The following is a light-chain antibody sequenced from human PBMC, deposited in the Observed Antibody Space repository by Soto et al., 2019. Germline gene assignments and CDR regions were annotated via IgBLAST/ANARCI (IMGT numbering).Light chain of an antibody. V-gene: IGLV1-40*01. CDR3: QSYASSLSGPVV. Sequence: QSVLTQPPSVSGAPGQRVTISCTGSSSNIGADYDVHWYQQLPGTAPKLLIYGNSNRPSGVPDRFSGSKSGTSASLAITGLQAEDEADYYCQSYASSLSGPVVFGGGTKLTVL. J-gene: IGLJ2*01. CDR2: GNS. CDR1: SSNIGADYD.